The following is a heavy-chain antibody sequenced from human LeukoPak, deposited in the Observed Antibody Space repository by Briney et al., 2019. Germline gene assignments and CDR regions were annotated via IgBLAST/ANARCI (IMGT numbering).Heavy chain of an antibody. V-gene: IGHV4-30-4*01. D-gene: IGHD3-22*01. CDR2: IYYSGST. J-gene: IGHJ4*02. Sequence: PSETLSLTYTVSGGSISSGDYYWSWIRQPPGKGLEWIGYIYYSGSTYYNPSLKSRVTISVDTSKNQFSLKLSSVTAADTAVYYCARAPYYYDSSGYHFDYWGQGTLVTVSS. CDR1: GGSISSGDYY. CDR3: ARAPYYYDSSGYHFDY.